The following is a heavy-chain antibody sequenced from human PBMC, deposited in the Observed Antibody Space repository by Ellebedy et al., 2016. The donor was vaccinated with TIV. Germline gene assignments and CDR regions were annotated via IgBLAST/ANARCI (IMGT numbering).Heavy chain of an antibody. Sequence: GESLKISXAASGLTFSTYIMTWVRQAPGKGLEWVSSISSGSSQVYYADSVKGRFTISRDNANNSLFLQMNSLRAEDTAAYYCATYIVGSQQDWGQGTLVTVSS. V-gene: IGHV3-21*01. CDR3: ATYIVGSQQD. J-gene: IGHJ4*02. D-gene: IGHD1-26*01. CDR1: GLTFSTYI. CDR2: ISSGSSQV.